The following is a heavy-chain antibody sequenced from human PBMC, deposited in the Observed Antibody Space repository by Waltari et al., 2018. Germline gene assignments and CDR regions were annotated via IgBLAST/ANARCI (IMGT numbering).Heavy chain of an antibody. D-gene: IGHD5-12*01. CDR3: AREDIVSETQWRGNQYRGNSGYDL. Sequence: QVFLVESGGGVVQPGDSLRLSCVSSGFNFNLYGLPCVRTAPDRGREWLAFTRFDGINKHYADSGKGRFTISRDNTKNTLYLQMNSLRGEDSAMYYCAREDIVSETQWRGNQYRGNSGYDLWGQGTLVSVSS. CDR1: GFNFNLYG. CDR2: TRFDGINK. J-gene: IGHJ4*01. V-gene: IGHV3-30*02.